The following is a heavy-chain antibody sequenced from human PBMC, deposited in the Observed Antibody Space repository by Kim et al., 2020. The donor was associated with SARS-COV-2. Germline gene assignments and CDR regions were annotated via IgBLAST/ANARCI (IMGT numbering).Heavy chain of an antibody. J-gene: IGHJ4*02. CDR2: IWYDGSNK. CDR3: AKPYGSGSHYFDY. CDR1: GFTFSSYG. Sequence: GGSLRLSCAASGFTFSSYGMHWVRQAPGKGLEWVAVIWYDGSNKYYADSVKGRFTISRDNSKNTLYLQMNSLRAEDTAVYYCAKPYGSGSHYFDYWGQGTLVTVSS. V-gene: IGHV3-33*06. D-gene: IGHD3-10*01.